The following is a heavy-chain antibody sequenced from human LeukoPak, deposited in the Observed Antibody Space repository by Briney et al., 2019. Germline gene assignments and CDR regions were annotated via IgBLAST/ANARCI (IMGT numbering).Heavy chain of an antibody. J-gene: IGHJ4*02. CDR1: GFTFSSYW. V-gene: IGHV3-7*01. Sequence: SGGSLRLSGVVSGFTFSSYWMSWVRQAPGKGLEWVANIKQDGSEKYYVDYVKGRFTMSRDNAKNSLYLQMNRLRAEDTAVYYCARVQWELRGVGSYFEYWGQGALVTVSS. CDR2: IKQDGSEK. D-gene: IGHD1-26*01. CDR3: ARVQWELRGVGSYFEY.